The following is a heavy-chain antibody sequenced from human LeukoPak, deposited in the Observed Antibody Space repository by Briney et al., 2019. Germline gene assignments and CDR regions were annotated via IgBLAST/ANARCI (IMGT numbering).Heavy chain of an antibody. CDR2: IRYDGSNK. CDR3: AKDYSSGWGKAFDI. D-gene: IGHD6-19*01. CDR1: GFIFSSYG. Sequence: PGGSLRLSCAASGFIFSSYGMHWVRQAPGKGLEWVAFIRYDGSNKYYADSVKGRFTISRDNSKNTLYLQMNSLRAEDTAVYYCAKDYSSGWGKAFDIWGQGTMVTVSS. J-gene: IGHJ3*02. V-gene: IGHV3-30*02.